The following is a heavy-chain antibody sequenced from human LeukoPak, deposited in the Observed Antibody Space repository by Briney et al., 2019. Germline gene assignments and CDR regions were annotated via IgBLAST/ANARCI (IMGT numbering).Heavy chain of an antibody. Sequence: ASVKVSCKASGYTFTGYYMHWVRQAPGQGLEWMGWINPNSGDTNYAQKFQERVTITRDMSTSTAYMELSSLRSEDTAVYYCAALDTAMVDFDYWGQGTLVTVSS. V-gene: IGHV1-2*02. CDR2: INPNSGDT. D-gene: IGHD5-18*01. CDR3: AALDTAMVDFDY. J-gene: IGHJ4*02. CDR1: GYTFTGYY.